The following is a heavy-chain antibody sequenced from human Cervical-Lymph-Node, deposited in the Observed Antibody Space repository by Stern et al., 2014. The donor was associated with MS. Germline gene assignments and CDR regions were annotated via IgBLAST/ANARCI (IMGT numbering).Heavy chain of an antibody. J-gene: IGHJ4*02. CDR3: ARSLAGVFDY. Sequence: QVTLKESGPALVKPTQTLTLTCTYSGFSLDTAGTRVTWIRQPPGKALEWLACIDWDDEKFYRASLKTRLTISKDTSKNQVVLTLTNMDPDDTGTYFCARSLAGVFDYWGQGALVIVSS. CDR2: IDWDDEK. V-gene: IGHV2-70*04. CDR1: GFSLDTAGTR.